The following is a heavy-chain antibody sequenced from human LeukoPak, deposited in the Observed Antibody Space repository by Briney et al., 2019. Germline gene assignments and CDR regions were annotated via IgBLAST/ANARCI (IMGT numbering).Heavy chain of an antibody. CDR3: ARETGSSGYYFDY. Sequence: PGGSLRLSCAASGFTFSSYSMNWVRQAQGKGLEWVSSISSSSSYIYYADSVKGRFTISRDNAKNSLYLQMNSLRAEDTAVYDCARETGSSGYYFDYWGQGTLVTVSS. V-gene: IGHV3-21*01. CDR1: GFTFSSYS. D-gene: IGHD3-22*01. J-gene: IGHJ4*02. CDR2: ISSSSSYI.